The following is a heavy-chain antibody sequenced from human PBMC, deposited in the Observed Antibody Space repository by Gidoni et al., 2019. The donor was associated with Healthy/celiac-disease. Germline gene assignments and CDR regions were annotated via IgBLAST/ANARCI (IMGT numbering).Heavy chain of an antibody. V-gene: IGHV5-51*01. CDR1: GYSFTSYW. CDR2: IYPGDSDT. J-gene: IGHJ5*02. Sequence: ISCKGSGYSFTSYWIGWVRQMPGKGLEWMGIIYPGDSDTRYSPSFQGHVTISADKSISTAYLQWSSLKASDTARYYCARQTDYYDSSGYGNWFDPWGQGTLVTVSS. CDR3: ARQTDYYDSSGYGNWFDP. D-gene: IGHD3-22*01.